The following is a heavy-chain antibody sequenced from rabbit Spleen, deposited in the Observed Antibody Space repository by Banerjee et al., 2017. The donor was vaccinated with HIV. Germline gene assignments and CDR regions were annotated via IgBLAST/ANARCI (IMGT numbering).Heavy chain of an antibody. CDR2: IYTSTSGNT. CDR1: GFSFSGGYY. Sequence: QSLEESGGDLVKPGASLTLTCTASGFSFSGGYYMCWVRQAPGKGLESIACIYTSTSGNTYYASWAKGRFTISKTSSTTVTLQMTSLTAADTATYFCARDASSSGYYYYFNLWGPGTLVTVS. J-gene: IGHJ4*01. CDR3: ARDASSSGYYYYFNL. D-gene: IGHD1-1*01. V-gene: IGHV1S40*01.